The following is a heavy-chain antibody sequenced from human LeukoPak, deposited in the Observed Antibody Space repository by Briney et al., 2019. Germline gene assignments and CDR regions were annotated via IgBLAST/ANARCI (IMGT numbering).Heavy chain of an antibody. J-gene: IGHJ4*02. Sequence: SETLSLTCSVSGGSISSSIYYWSWIRQPAGKGLEWIGRFYSSVSTNYNPSLKSRITMSVDTSKNQFSLKLSSVTAADTAVYYCARDRGGVPAAKGAYYFDYWGQGTLVTVSS. V-gene: IGHV4-61*02. D-gene: IGHD2-2*01. CDR2: FYSSVST. CDR3: ARDRGGVPAAKGAYYFDY. CDR1: GGSISSSIYY.